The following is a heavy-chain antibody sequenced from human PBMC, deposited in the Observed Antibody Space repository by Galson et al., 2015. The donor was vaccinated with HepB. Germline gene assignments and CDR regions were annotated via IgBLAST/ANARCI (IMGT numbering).Heavy chain of an antibody. CDR2: IYPGDSDT. D-gene: IGHD6-13*01. V-gene: IGHV5-51*01. CDR1: GYSFTSYW. CDR3: ARHGTRVGQLVLGYYYYGMDV. J-gene: IGHJ6*02. Sequence: QSGAEVKKPGESLKISCKGSGYSFTSYWIGWVRQMPGKGLEWMGIIYPGDSDTRYSPSFQGQVTISADKSISTAYLQWSSLKASDTAMYYCARHGTRVGQLVLGYYYYGMDVWGQGTTVTVSS.